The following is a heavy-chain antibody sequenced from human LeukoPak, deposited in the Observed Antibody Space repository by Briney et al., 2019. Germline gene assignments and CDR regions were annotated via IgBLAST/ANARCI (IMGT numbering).Heavy chain of an antibody. J-gene: IGHJ5*02. Sequence: QPGGSLRLSCAASGFTFSSYWMHWVRQAPGKGLVWVSRIDSDGISTSYADSVKGRFTFSRDNAKNTLYLQMNSLRAEDTAVYFCARAITGDTVSTFDPWGQGTLVTVSS. CDR2: IDSDGIST. V-gene: IGHV3-74*01. CDR3: ARAITGDTVSTFDP. D-gene: IGHD2-2*01. CDR1: GFTFSSYW.